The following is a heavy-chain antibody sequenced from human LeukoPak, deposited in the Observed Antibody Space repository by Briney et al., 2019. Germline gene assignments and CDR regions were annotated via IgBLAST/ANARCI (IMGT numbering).Heavy chain of an antibody. CDR3: AREPYSSAWLFDY. Sequence: GGSLRLSCAASGFTFGSYTMNWVRQAPGKGLEWVSSISSSSSYIYYADSMEGRFTISRDNAKNSLYLQLNSLTAEDTAVYYCAREPYSSAWLFDYWGQGTLVTVSS. CDR2: ISSSSSYI. D-gene: IGHD6-19*01. V-gene: IGHV3-21*01. J-gene: IGHJ4*02. CDR1: GFTFGSYT.